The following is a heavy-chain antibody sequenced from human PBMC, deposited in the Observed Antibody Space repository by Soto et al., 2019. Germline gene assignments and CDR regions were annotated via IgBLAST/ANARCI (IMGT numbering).Heavy chain of an antibody. V-gene: IGHV3-48*01. CDR3: ARTIVGATVRFDY. CDR1: GFAFSAYV. Sequence: GGSLRLSCAASGFAFSAYVMNWVRQAPGKGLEWVSYINSGSSLIYYADSVRGRFTISRDNAKNLLYLQMDSLRAEDTAVYYCARTIVGATVRFDYWGQGTQVTVSS. J-gene: IGHJ4*02. CDR2: INSGSSLI. D-gene: IGHD1-26*01.